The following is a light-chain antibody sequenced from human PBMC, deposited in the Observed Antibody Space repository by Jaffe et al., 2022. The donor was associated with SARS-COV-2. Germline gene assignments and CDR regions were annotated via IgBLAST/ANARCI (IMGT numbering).Light chain of an antibody. Sequence: SYVLTQPPSVSVAPGKTAMITCGGHDIGSKSVHWYQQKAGQAPVVVIYYDSDRPSGIPERFSGSNPGNTATLTISRVEAGDEADYYCQVWDSSGDQWVFGGGTKLTVL. CDR3: QVWDSSGDQWV. V-gene: IGLV3-21*04. CDR1: DIGSKS. CDR2: YDS. J-gene: IGLJ3*02.